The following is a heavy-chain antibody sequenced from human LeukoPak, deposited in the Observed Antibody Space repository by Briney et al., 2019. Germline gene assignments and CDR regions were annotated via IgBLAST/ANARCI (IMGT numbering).Heavy chain of an antibody. V-gene: IGHV4-4*07. CDR3: AREEGDTAILPTHFDY. CDR2: IYTSGST. CDR1: GGSISIYY. Sequence: SETLSLTCTVSGGSISIYYWSWIRQPAGKGLEWIGRIYTSGSTNYNPSLKSRVTMSVDTSKNQFSLKLSSVTAADTAVYYCAREEGDTAILPTHFDYWGQGTLVTVSS. J-gene: IGHJ4*02. D-gene: IGHD5-18*01.